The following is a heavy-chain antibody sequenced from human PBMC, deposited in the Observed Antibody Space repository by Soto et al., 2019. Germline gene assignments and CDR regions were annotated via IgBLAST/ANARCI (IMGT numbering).Heavy chain of an antibody. CDR1: GYTFTSYE. CDR3: ARDDYSSGWFNFAY. Sequence: QVQLVQSGAEVKKPGASVKVSCKASGYTFTSYEINCVRQATGQGLEWMGWMNPNSGNTGYAHKFKGSVTMTRNPSISTAYLELSSLRSEDTAVYYWARDDYSSGWFNFAYWGQGTLVAVSS. J-gene: IGHJ4*02. V-gene: IGHV1-8*01. CDR2: MNPNSGNT. D-gene: IGHD6-19*01.